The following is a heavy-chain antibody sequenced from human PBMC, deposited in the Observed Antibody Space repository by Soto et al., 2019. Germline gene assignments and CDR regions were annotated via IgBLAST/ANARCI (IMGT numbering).Heavy chain of an antibody. D-gene: IGHD2-2*01. J-gene: IGHJ4*02. CDR2: INPNSGGT. CDR1: GYTFTGYY. V-gene: IGHV1-2*02. CDR3: ARGPIVVVLAAPADY. Sequence: ASVKVSCKASGYTFTGYYLHWLRQAPGQGLEWMGWINPNSGGTNYAQKFQGSVTMTRDTSISTAYMELRRLRSDDTAVYYCARGPIVVVLAAPADYWGQGTLVTVSS.